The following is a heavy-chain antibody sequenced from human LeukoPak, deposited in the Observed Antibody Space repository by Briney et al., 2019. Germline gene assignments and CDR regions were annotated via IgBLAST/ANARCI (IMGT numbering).Heavy chain of an antibody. D-gene: IGHD6-19*01. Sequence: PSQTLSLTCTVSGGSVSSGIYYWSWIRQPAGKGLEWIGRIYTSGSTNYNPALKSRVTMSVDTSKNQFFLNLTSVSAADTAVYYCAREGKLTGYFGGLGFNYRGPGILVTVSS. CDR2: IYTSGST. J-gene: IGHJ4*02. V-gene: IGHV4-61*02. CDR3: AREGKLTGYFGGLGFNY. CDR1: GGSVSSGIYY.